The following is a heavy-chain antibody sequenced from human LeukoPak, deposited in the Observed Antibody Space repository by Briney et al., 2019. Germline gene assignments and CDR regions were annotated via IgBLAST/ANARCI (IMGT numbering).Heavy chain of an antibody. J-gene: IGHJ3*01. CDR3: VRAVHPLFYSDSSGYYGDAFDV. CDR2: IYSGGTI. V-gene: IGHV3-53*01. CDR1: GFSVRTNY. Sequence: PGGSLRLSCAASGFSVRTNYMSWVRQAPGKGLEWVSVIYSGGTIRYADSVKGRFTISRDNSRDTLHLQMNSLRVDDTAVYYCVRAVHPLFYSDSSGYYGDAFDVWGQGTVVTVSS. D-gene: IGHD3-22*01.